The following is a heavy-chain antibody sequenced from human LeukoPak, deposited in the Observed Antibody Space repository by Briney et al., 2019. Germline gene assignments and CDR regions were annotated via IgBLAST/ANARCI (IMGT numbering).Heavy chain of an antibody. D-gene: IGHD2-8*01. CDR2: ISYDGSDK. V-gene: IGHV3-30*03. Sequence: QTGGSLRLSCAASGFTFSNYGMHWVRQAPGKGLQWVAFISYDGSDKYYADSVKGRFTISRDNSKNTLYLQMNSLRAEDTALYYCARAPGVRYYYYMDVWGKGTTVTVSS. CDR1: GFTFSNYG. CDR3: ARAPGVRYYYYMDV. J-gene: IGHJ6*03.